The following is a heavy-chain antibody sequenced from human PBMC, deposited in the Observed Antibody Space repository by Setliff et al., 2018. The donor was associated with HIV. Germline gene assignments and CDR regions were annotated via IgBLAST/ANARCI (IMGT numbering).Heavy chain of an antibody. J-gene: IGHJ5*02. CDR1: GVSIKGYY. Sequence: SETLSLTCTVSGVSIKGYYWTWIRQPAGKGLECIGRVYSTGSGNYNPSLKSRVTMSVDMSTNRFSLRLSSVTAADTAVYYCARAPCAGGTRYAWFDPWGQGTLVTVSS. D-gene: IGHD2-8*02. V-gene: IGHV4-4*07. CDR2: VYSTGSG. CDR3: ARAPCAGGTRYAWFDP.